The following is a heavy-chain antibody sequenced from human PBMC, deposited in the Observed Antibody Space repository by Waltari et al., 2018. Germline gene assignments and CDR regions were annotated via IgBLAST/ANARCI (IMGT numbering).Heavy chain of an antibody. V-gene: IGHV1-2*02. Sequence: QVQLVQSGAEVNKPGASVKVSCRASGYTFTDYYIHWVRQAPGQGLEWMGWINPTSGGNSYAQSSQGRASMTRDTSIITAYLELSGLLSDDTAVYYGARVDRRRVVGPISFLCFFDYWGQGTLVTVSS. CDR1: GYTFTDYY. J-gene: IGHJ4*02. CDR2: INPTSGGN. D-gene: IGHD3-16*02. CDR3: ARVDRRRVVGPISFLCFFDY.